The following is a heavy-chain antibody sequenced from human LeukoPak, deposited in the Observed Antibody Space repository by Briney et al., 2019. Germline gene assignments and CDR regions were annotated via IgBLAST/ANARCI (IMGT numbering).Heavy chain of an antibody. V-gene: IGHV2-70*11. D-gene: IGHD5-24*01. CDR2: IDWDDDK. CDR3: ARMDRRDGYKFDS. Sequence: SGPTLVNPTETLTLTCTFSGFSLSISGMCVSWIRQPPGKALEWLARIDWDDDKYYSTSLKTRLSISKDTSKNQVVLSMTNMDPGDTATYYCARMDRRDGYKFDSWGQGALVTVSS. CDR1: GFSLSISGMC. J-gene: IGHJ4*02.